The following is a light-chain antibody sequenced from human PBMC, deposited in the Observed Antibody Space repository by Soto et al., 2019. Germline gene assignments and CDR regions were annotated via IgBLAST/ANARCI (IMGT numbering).Light chain of an antibody. J-gene: IGLJ3*02. CDR2: NHD. V-gene: IGLV1-44*01. Sequence: QSVLTQPPSASGTPGQRVTISCSGSSSNIGSHTVNWYQQVPGAAPKLLIYNHDQRPSGVPDRISGSKSGTSASLAISGLQSEDEGDYYCAVWDRRLNVWVFGGGTKLTVL. CDR3: AVWDRRLNVWV. CDR1: SSNIGSHT.